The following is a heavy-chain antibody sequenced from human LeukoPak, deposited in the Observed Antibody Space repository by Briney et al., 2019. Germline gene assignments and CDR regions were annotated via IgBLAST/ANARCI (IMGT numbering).Heavy chain of an antibody. CDR3: ARTTTGYSGGRCPGGPADY. Sequence: PGRSLRLSCAASRFTFSSYAMHGVRQAPGKGVEGVAVISYDGSNKYKHDSEKGRCTITRDKYKNTVYLQMKIMRGEDTAVDYCARTTTGYSGGRCPGGPADYWGQGTLVTVSS. D-gene: IGHD6-19*01. J-gene: IGHJ4*02. CDR1: RFTFSSYA. CDR2: ISYDGSNK. V-gene: IGHV3-30*04.